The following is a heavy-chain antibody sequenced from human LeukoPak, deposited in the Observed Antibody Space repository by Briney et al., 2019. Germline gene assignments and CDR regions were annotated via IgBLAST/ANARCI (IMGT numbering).Heavy chain of an antibody. CDR1: GFTFSSYG. D-gene: IGHD6-6*01. CDR3: VSQLAHGFDY. CDR2: ISYDGSNK. V-gene: IGHV3-30*03. J-gene: IGHJ4*02. Sequence: RGSLRLSCAASGFTFSSYGMHWVRQAPGKGLEWVAVISYDGSNKYYADSVKGRFTISRDNSKNTLYLQMNSLRAEDTAVYYCVSQLAHGFDYWGQGTLVTVSS.